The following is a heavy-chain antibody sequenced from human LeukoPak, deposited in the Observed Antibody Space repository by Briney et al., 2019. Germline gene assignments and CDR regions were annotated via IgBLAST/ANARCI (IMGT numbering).Heavy chain of an antibody. V-gene: IGHV1-18*01. CDR1: GYTFPSFG. Sequence: ASVKVSCKASGYTFPSFGISWVRQAPGQGLEWMGWISAYNGNTKSAQKFQGRVIMTTDTSTNTAYMELRSLRSDDTAVFYCVRDLGVDTSMIFFDYWGQGTLVTVSS. CDR3: VRDLGVDTSMIFFDY. D-gene: IGHD5-18*01. J-gene: IGHJ4*02. CDR2: ISAYNGNT.